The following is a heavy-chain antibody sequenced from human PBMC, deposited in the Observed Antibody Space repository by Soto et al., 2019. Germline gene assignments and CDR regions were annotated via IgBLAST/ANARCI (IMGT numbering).Heavy chain of an antibody. J-gene: IGHJ4*02. D-gene: IGHD3-22*01. CDR2: IYYSGST. Sequence: QLQLQESGPGLVKPSETLSLTCTVSGGSFSSSPYYWGWIRQSPGKSLEWIGTIYYSGSTYYNPSLKSRVTISVDTSKNQFSLKLSSVTAADTAVYFCARQGWSTSGHSYLDYWGQGTLVTVSS. CDR1: GGSFSSSPYY. CDR3: ARQGWSTSGHSYLDY. V-gene: IGHV4-39*01.